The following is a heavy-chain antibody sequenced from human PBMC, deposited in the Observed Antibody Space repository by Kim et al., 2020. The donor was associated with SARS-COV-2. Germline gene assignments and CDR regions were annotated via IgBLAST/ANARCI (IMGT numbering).Heavy chain of an antibody. Sequence: ETLSLTCTVSGGSISSSSYYWGWIRQPPGKGLEWIGSIYYSGSTYYNPSLKSRVTISVDTSKNQFSLKLSSVTAADTAVYYCASSKLLLWFGEYLFDYWGQGTLVTVSS. J-gene: IGHJ4*02. CDR2: IYYSGST. V-gene: IGHV4-39*01. D-gene: IGHD3-10*01. CDR1: GGSISSSSYY. CDR3: ASSKLLLWFGEYLFDY.